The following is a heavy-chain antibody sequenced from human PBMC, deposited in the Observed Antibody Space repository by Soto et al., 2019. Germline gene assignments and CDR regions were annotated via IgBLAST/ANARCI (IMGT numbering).Heavy chain of an antibody. V-gene: IGHV1-69*02. CDR3: AHNYGSGSAHFDY. CDR2: VIPMVGMS. D-gene: IGHD3-10*01. CDR1: GGTFNFYS. J-gene: IGHJ4*02. Sequence: QVQLVQSGAEVKKPGSSVKVSCTASGGTFNFYSISWVRQAPGQGLEWVGRVIPMVGMSEYAQKFQGRVTSPADKSTSTAYMNLRSLRSEDTAVYYCAHNYGSGSAHFDYWGQGTLVTVSS.